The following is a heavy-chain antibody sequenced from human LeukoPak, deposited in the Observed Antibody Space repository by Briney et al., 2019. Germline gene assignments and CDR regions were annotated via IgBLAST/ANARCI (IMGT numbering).Heavy chain of an antibody. J-gene: IGHJ4*02. D-gene: IGHD7-27*01. CDR3: ARSLRGTYLGALDY. CDR1: GDSFSNYSAA. Sequence: SQTLSLTCVISGDSFSNYSAAWEWIRQSPSRGLEWLGRTYYRSKWYTDYALSVKSRITVSPDTSKNQFSLQLNSVTPEDTAVYYCARSLRGTYLGALDYWGQGTLVTASS. V-gene: IGHV6-1*01. CDR2: TYYRSKWYT.